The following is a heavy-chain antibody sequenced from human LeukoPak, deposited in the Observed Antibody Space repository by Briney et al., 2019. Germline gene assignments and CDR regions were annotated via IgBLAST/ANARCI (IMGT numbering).Heavy chain of an antibody. V-gene: IGHV3-30-3*01. CDR1: GFTFSSYA. CDR3: ARDHYDSSGYYYVGPYADY. D-gene: IGHD3-22*01. J-gene: IGHJ4*02. CDR2: IAYDGSIK. Sequence: GGSLRLSCAASGFTFSSYAMHWVRQAPGKGLEWVAVIAYDGSIKYYADSVKGRFTISRDNSKNTLYLQMNSLRAEDTAVYYCARDHYDSSGYYYVGPYADYWGQGTLVTVSS.